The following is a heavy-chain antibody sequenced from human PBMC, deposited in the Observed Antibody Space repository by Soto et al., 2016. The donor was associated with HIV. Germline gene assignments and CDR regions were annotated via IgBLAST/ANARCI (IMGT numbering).Heavy chain of an antibody. V-gene: IGHV4-38-2*02. D-gene: IGHD6-13*01. CDR1: GYSISSGYY. CDR2: IYHNGNT. CDR3: ARDKGIAVAVNFDY. Sequence: QVQLQESGTGLVKTSETLSLTCAVSGYSISSGYYWGWIRQPPGKGLEWIGSIYHNGNTYYNPSLKSRVTISIDTSKNQFSLKLSSVTAADTAVYYCARDKGIAVAVNFDYVGPGNPGPPSP. J-gene: IGHJ4*02.